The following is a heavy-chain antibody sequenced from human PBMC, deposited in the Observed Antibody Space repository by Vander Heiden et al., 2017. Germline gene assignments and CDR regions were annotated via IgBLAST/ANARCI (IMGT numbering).Heavy chain of an antibody. CDR2: INSDGSST. V-gene: IGHV3-74*01. Sequence: EVQLVESGGGLVQPGGSLRLSCAASGFTFSSYWMHWVRQAPGKGLVWVSRINSDGSSTSYADSVKGRFTISRDNAKNTLYLQMNSMRAEDTAVYYCAIGFLTGNFDYWGQGTLVTVSS. CDR3: AIGFLTGNFDY. D-gene: IGHD3-16*01. CDR1: GFTFSSYW. J-gene: IGHJ4*02.